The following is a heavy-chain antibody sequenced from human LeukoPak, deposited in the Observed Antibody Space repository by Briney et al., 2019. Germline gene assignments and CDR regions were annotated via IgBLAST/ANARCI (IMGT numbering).Heavy chain of an antibody. J-gene: IGHJ3*02. CDR2: ISSSGSTI. CDR3: AREGAGDAFDI. Sequence: GGSLRPSCAASGFTFSSYEMNWVRQAPGKGLEWVSYISSSGSTIYYTDSVKGRFTISRDNAKNSLFLQMNSLRAEDTAVYYCAREGAGDAFDIWGQGTMVTVSS. D-gene: IGHD3-10*01. V-gene: IGHV3-48*03. CDR1: GFTFSSYE.